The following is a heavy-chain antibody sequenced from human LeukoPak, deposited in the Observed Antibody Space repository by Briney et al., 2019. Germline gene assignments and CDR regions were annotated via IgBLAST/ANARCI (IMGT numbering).Heavy chain of an antibody. D-gene: IGHD3-16*01. CDR1: GGSISSGSYY. J-gene: IGHJ4*02. CDR2: IYTSGST. Sequence: PSETLSLTCTVSGGSISSGSYYWSWIRQPAGKGLEWIGRIYTSGSTNYNPSLKSRVTISVDTSKSQFSLKLSSVTAADTAVYYCARVMRLRLGELADYFDYWGQGTLVTVSS. CDR3: ARVMRLRLGELADYFDY. V-gene: IGHV4-61*02.